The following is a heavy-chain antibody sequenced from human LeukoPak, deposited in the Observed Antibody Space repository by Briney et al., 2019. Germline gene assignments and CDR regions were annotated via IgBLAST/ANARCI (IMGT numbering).Heavy chain of an antibody. Sequence: PGGSLRLSCAASGFTFSRYSMNWVRQAPGKGLEWVSSINSVSSYIYYADSVKGRFTISRDNAKNSLYLQMNSLRAEDTAVYYCASEGGGGVVTYDWGQGTLVTVSS. D-gene: IGHD3-3*01. CDR2: INSVSSYI. V-gene: IGHV3-21*06. CDR1: GFTFSRYS. J-gene: IGHJ4*02. CDR3: ASEGGGGVVTYD.